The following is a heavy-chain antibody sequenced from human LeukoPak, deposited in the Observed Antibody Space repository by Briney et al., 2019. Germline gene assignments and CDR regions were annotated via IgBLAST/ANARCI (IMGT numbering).Heavy chain of an antibody. CDR3: ARESTTVTSRSYFGY. Sequence: GGSLRLSCAASGFTFSSYWMSWVRQAPGKGLEWVANIKQDGSEKYYVDSVKGRFTISRDNAKNSLYLQMNSLRAEDTAVYYCARESTTVTSRSYFGYWGQGTLVTVSS. J-gene: IGHJ4*02. D-gene: IGHD4-17*01. CDR1: GFTFSSYW. V-gene: IGHV3-7*03. CDR2: IKQDGSEK.